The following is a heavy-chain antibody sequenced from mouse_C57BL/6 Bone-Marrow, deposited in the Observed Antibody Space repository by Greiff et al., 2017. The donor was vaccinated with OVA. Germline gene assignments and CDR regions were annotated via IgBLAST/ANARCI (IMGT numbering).Heavy chain of an antibody. J-gene: IGHJ2*01. V-gene: IGHV5-17*01. Sequence: EVQLVESGGGLVKPGGSLKLSCAASGFTFSDYGMHWVRQAPEKGLEWVAYISSGSSTIYYADTVKGRFTISRDNAKNTLFLQMTSLRSEDTAMYYCARSPTTVVATADYWGQGTTLTVSS. CDR1: GFTFSDYG. D-gene: IGHD1-1*01. CDR3: ARSPTTVVATADY. CDR2: ISSGSSTI.